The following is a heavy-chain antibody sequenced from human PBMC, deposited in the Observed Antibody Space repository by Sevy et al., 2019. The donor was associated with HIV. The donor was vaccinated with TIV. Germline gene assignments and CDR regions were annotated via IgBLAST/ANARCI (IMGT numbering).Heavy chain of an antibody. Sequence: GGSLRLSCAASTFSVTDNYMSWVSQAPGKGLESVSTIYSGGSTFYADSVKGRFTISRDNSKNTLYLQMNSLRAEDTAVYYCARDRYYDASGYYYYYYGLDVWGQGTTVTVSS. CDR1: TFSVTDNY. V-gene: IGHV3-66*01. D-gene: IGHD3-22*01. CDR2: IYSGGST. CDR3: ARDRYYDASGYYYYYYGLDV. J-gene: IGHJ6*02.